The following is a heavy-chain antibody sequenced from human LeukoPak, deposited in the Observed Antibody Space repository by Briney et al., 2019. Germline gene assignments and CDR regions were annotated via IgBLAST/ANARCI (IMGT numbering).Heavy chain of an antibody. V-gene: IGHV4-61*02. D-gene: IGHD6-6*01. CDR2: IYTSGST. Sequence: PSETLSLTCTVSGGSISSGSYYWSWIRQPAGKGLEWIGRIYTSGSTNYNPSLKSRVTISVDTSKNQFSLKLSSVTAADTAVYYCASSIAAFFDYWGQGTLVTVPS. CDR3: ASSIAAFFDY. J-gene: IGHJ4*02. CDR1: GGSISSGSYY.